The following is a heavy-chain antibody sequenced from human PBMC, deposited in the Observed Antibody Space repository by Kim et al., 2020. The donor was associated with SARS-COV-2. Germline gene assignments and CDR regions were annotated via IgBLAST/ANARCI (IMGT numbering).Heavy chain of an antibody. CDR3: ARDPGIAAATDY. D-gene: IGHD6-13*01. V-gene: IGHV3-30*04. CDR2: ISYDGSNK. Sequence: GGSLRLSCAASGFTFSSYAMHWVRQAPGKGLEWVAVISYDGSNKYYADSVKGRFTISGDNSKNTLYLQMNSLRAEDTAVYYCARDPGIAAATDYWGQGTLVTVSS. CDR1: GFTFSSYA. J-gene: IGHJ4*02.